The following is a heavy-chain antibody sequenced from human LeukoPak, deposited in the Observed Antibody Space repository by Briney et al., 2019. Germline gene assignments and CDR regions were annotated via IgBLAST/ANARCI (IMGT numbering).Heavy chain of an antibody. Sequence: PGGSLRLSCAASGFTFDDYAMHWVRHAPGKGLEWVSGISWNSGSIGYADSVKGRFTISRDNAKNSLYLQMNSLRAEDTALYYCAKSWELPGYFDYWGQGTLVTVSS. CDR3: AKSWELPGYFDY. CDR2: ISWNSGSI. V-gene: IGHV3-9*01. J-gene: IGHJ4*02. D-gene: IGHD1-26*01. CDR1: GFTFDDYA.